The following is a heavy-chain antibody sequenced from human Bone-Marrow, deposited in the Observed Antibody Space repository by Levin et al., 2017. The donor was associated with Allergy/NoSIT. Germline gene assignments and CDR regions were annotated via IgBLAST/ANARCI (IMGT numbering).Heavy chain of an antibody. V-gene: IGHV3-48*02. CDR3: ARVGGTTPLSYYYDMDV. CDR1: GFTFRTYS. J-gene: IGHJ6*02. Sequence: PGGSLRLSCEASGFTFRTYSMNWVRQAPGKGLEWLSYISSTSGTIYQADSVKGRFTISRDNAKNSLYLQMNSLRDEDTAVYFCARVGGTTPLSYYYDMDVWGQGTTVTVSS. CDR2: ISSTSGTI. D-gene: IGHD4-23*01.